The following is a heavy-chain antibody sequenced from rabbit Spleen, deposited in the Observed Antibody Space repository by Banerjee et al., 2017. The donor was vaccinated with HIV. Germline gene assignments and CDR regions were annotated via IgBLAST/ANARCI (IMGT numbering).Heavy chain of an antibody. CDR1: GFSLTNSDY. D-gene: IGHD1-1*01. V-gene: IGHV1S45*01. Sequence: QEQLVESGGDLVKPGAFLTLTCTASGFSLTNSDYMCWVRQAPGKGLEWIACIDADSSAFTYYASWAKGRFTISKTSSTTVTLQMTSLTAADTATYFCARDTSSSFSSYGMDLWGQGTLVTVS. CDR3: ARDTSSSFSSYGMDL. J-gene: IGHJ6*01. CDR2: IDADSSAFT.